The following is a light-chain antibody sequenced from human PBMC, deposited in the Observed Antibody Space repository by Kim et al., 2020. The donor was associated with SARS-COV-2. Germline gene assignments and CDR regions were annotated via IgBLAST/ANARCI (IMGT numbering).Light chain of an antibody. Sequence: QSITISCTGTSSDVGGYNYVSWYQQHPGKAPKLMIYDVSKRPSGVSNRFSGSKSGNTASLSISGLQAEDEADYYCSSYASSSTYYVFGTGTRSPS. CDR1: SSDVGGYNY. CDR2: DVS. CDR3: SSYASSSTYYV. V-gene: IGLV2-14*04. J-gene: IGLJ1*01.